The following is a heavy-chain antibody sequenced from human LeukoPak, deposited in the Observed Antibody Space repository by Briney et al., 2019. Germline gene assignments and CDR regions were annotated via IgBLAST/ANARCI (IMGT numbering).Heavy chain of an antibody. D-gene: IGHD4-11*01. CDR2: IKQDGTEK. Sequence: PGGSLRLSCAASGFTFTTYWMSWVRQAPGKGLEWVANIKQDGTEKYYVDSVKGRFTISRDNAKNSLYLQMNSLRAEDTAVYYCARDHEYSNYLDYWGQGTLVTVSS. CDR1: GFTFTTYW. J-gene: IGHJ4*02. CDR3: ARDHEYSNYLDY. V-gene: IGHV3-7*01.